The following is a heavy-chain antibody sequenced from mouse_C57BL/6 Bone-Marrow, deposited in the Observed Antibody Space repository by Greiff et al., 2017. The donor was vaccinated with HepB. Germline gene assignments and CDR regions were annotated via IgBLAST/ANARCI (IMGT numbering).Heavy chain of an antibody. D-gene: IGHD1-1*01. J-gene: IGHJ1*03. Sequence: EVKLQESGPELVKPGASVKISCKASGYSFTGYYMNWVKQSPEKSLEWIGEINPSTGGTTYNQKFKAKATLTVDKSSSTAYMQLKSLTSEDSAVYYCARKTTVVATNFDVWGTGTTVTVSS. CDR2: INPSTGGT. CDR1: GYSFTGYY. V-gene: IGHV1-42*01. CDR3: ARKTTVVATNFDV.